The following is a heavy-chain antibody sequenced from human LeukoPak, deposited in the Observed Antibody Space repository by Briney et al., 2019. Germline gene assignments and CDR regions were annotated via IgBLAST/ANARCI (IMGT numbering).Heavy chain of an antibody. D-gene: IGHD5-24*01. Sequence: PGVSLGLSCAASAFPFSSYRMHWVPQAPGKGLEWVAVIWYDGSNKYYADSVKGRFTISRDTSKNTLYLQMNSLRAEDTAVYYCARIRDGYNDYWGQGTLVTVSS. V-gene: IGHV3-33*01. J-gene: IGHJ4*02. CDR3: ARIRDGYNDY. CDR2: IWYDGSNK. CDR1: AFPFSSYR.